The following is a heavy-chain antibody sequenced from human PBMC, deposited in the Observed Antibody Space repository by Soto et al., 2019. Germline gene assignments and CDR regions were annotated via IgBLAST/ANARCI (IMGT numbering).Heavy chain of an antibody. CDR1: GFPIGSNY. J-gene: IGHJ4*02. D-gene: IGHD6-6*01. CDR3: ARALDSSLFDY. CDR2: IYSGGST. V-gene: IGHV3-53*01. Sequence: GWMRVSYAASGFPIGSNYMSWVRQAPGKGLEWVSVIYSGGSTYYADSVKGRFTISRDNSKNTLYLQMNSLRAEDTAVYYCARALDSSLFDYWGQGTLVTVSS.